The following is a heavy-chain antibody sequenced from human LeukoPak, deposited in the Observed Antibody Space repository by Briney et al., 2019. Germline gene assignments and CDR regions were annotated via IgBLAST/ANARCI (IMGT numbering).Heavy chain of an antibody. CDR1: GFIFSNYG. V-gene: IGHV3-33*01. D-gene: IGHD6-13*01. J-gene: IGHJ4*02. Sequence: PGGSLRLSCAASGFIFSNYGMHWVRQAPGKGLEWVAVIWYDGSNKYYADSVKGRFTISRDKSKNTTDLQMNSLRAEDTAVYYCARASAGPFPLDYWGQGTLVTVPS. CDR3: ARASAGPFPLDY. CDR2: IWYDGSNK.